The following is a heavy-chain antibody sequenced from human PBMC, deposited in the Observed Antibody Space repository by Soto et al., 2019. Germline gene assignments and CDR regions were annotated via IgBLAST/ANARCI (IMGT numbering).Heavy chain of an antibody. CDR1: GGSIRSGCYY. Sequence: TLSLTCTVSGGSIRSGCYYWSWIRQHPGKGLEWIGYIYYSGSTYYNPSLKSRVTISVDTSKNQFSLKLSSVTAADTAVYYCARGPTSGYDSLLYDYWGQGTLVTVSS. J-gene: IGHJ4*02. V-gene: IGHV4-31*03. CDR2: IYYSGST. D-gene: IGHD5-12*01. CDR3: ARGPTSGYDSLLYDY.